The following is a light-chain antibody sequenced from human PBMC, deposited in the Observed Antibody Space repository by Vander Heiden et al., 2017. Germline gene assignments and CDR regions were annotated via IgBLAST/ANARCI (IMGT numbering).Light chain of an antibody. CDR2: DAS. V-gene: IGKV3-11*01. J-gene: IGKJ2*01. CDR3: QQRSNWPRYT. CDR1: QRVISY. Sequence: EIVLTQSPAPLSLAPGERATLSCRASQRVISYLVWYQQKPGQAPRLLIDDASNGATGIPARFSGCGSGTDCTRTISSLGPEDFAVYYCQQRSNWPRYTFAYGVKLEI.